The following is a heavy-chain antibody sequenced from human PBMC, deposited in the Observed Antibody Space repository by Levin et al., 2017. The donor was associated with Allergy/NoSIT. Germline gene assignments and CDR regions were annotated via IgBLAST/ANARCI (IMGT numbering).Heavy chain of an antibody. CDR1: GFSFSYYD. J-gene: IGHJ4*02. CDR3: ARSRYYYDRSGYPYYFDH. CDR2: ISYDTSNQ. D-gene: IGHD3-22*01. Sequence: GGSLRLSCAASGFSFSYYDMHWVRQAPGKGLEWVAAISYDTSNQYFADSVKGRLTLSRDNSEKMLYMQMNSLRAEDTAVYYCARSRYYYDRSGYPYYFDHWGQGTLVTVSS. V-gene: IGHV3-30-3*01.